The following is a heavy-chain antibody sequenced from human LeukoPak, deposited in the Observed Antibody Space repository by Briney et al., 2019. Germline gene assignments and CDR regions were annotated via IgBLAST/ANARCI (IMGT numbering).Heavy chain of an antibody. V-gene: IGHV3-30-3*01. CDR3: ASTPCSGGSCYFEYFQH. J-gene: IGHJ1*01. D-gene: IGHD2-15*01. CDR2: ISYEGSSK. Sequence: GGSLRLSCAASGFTFRTYAMHWVRQAPGKGLEWVAIISYEGSSKYYADSVKGRFTISRDNSKNTMYLQMNSLRAEDTAVYYCASTPCSGGSCYFEYFQHWGQGILVTVSS. CDR1: GFTFRTYA.